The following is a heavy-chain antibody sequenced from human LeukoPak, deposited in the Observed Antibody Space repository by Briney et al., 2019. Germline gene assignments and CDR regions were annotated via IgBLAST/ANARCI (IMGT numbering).Heavy chain of an antibody. V-gene: IGHV3-23*01. CDR3: AKDGNADFWRGQLLGSFDY. CDR1: GFSFSTYA. J-gene: IGHJ4*02. CDR2: ISGSGDTT. D-gene: IGHD3-3*01. Sequence: PGGSLRLSCAASGFSFSTYAMSWVRQAPGKGLEWVSLISGSGDTTYYADSVKGRFTISRDNSKNTVYLQMNSLRAEDTAVYYCAKDGNADFWRGQLLGSFDYWGQGTLVTVSS.